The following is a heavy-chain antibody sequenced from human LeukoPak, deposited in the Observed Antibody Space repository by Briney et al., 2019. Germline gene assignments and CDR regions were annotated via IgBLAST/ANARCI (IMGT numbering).Heavy chain of an antibody. CDR2: INPSGGST. D-gene: IGHD3-22*01. V-gene: IGHV1-46*01. CDR1: GYTFTSYY. Sequence: ASVKVSCKASGYTFTSYYMHWVRQAPGQGLEWMGIINPSGGSTSYAQKFQGRVTMTRDTSTSTVYMELSSLRSEDTAVYYCARESITMIADPYYFDYWGQGTLVTVSS. CDR3: ARESITMIADPYYFDY. J-gene: IGHJ4*02.